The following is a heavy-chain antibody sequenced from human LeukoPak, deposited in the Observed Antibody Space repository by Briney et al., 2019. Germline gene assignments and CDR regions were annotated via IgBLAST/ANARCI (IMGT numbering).Heavy chain of an antibody. CDR2: ISFDGRNK. Sequence: GRSLRLSCAASGFTFSTYGMHWVRQAPGKGLEWVALISFDGRNKYYADSVKGRFTISRDNSKITLYLQMNSLRAEDTAVYYCARDFGYYDSSGYKLEYYFDYWGQGTLVTVSS. V-gene: IGHV3-30*03. CDR1: GFTFSTYG. J-gene: IGHJ4*02. D-gene: IGHD3-22*01. CDR3: ARDFGYYDSSGYKLEYYFDY.